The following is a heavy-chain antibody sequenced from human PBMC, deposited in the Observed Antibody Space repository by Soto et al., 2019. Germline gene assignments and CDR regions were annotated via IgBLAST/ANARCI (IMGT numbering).Heavy chain of an antibody. CDR2: IIPIFGTA. V-gene: IGHV1-69*13. Sequence: SVKVSCKASGGTFSSYAISWVRQAPGQGLEWMGGIIPIFGTANYAQKFQGRVTITADESTSTAYMEQSSLRAEDTAVYYCAKVSLVETRHLLSPRPLHSWGKETRV. CDR3: AKVSLVETRHLLSPRPLHS. CDR1: GGTFSSYA. D-gene: IGHD2-8*02. J-gene: IGHJ5*02.